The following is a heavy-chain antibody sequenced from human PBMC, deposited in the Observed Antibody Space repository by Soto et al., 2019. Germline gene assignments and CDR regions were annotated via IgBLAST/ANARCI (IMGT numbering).Heavy chain of an antibody. Sequence: PGGSLRLSCAPSGFTFSSYAMSWVRQAPGKGLEWVSAISGSGGSTYYADSVKGRFTISRDNSKNTLYLQMNSLRAEDTAVYYCAKCSSDFWSGYYHYYGMDVWGQGTTVTVSS. J-gene: IGHJ6*02. D-gene: IGHD3-3*01. CDR1: GFTFSSYA. CDR2: ISGSGGST. V-gene: IGHV3-23*01. CDR3: AKCSSDFWSGYYHYYGMDV.